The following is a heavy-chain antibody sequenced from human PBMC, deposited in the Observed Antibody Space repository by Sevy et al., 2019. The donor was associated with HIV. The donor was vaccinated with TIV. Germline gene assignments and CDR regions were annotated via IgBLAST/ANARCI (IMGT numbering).Heavy chain of an antibody. J-gene: IGHJ6*03. V-gene: IGHV3-30*02. CDR3: AKDPRVTISGTTNYYYYMDV. CDR2: IRHDGGNR. D-gene: IGHD1-7*01. CDR1: GFSFSTYG. Sequence: GGSLRLSCAASGFSFSTYGMHWVRQVPGKGLEWVAFIRHDGGNRYYVDSVKGQFTISRENSKNTLYLQMNSLKPEDTAIYYCAKDPRVTISGTTNYYYYMDVWGKGTTVTVSS.